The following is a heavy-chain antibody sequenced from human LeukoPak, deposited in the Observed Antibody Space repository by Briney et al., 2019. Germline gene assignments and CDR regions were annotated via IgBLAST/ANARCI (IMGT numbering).Heavy chain of an antibody. Sequence: GGSLRLSCAASGFTFSSYAMSWVRQAPGKGLEWVADISYDGRDKYYADSVKGRFTISRDNSKNTLYLQMNSLRAEDTAMYYCARGADYHILPGYIGYIDDWGQGTLVTVSS. D-gene: IGHD3-9*01. J-gene: IGHJ4*02. CDR3: ARGADYHILPGYIGYIDD. CDR1: GFTFSSYA. CDR2: ISYDGRDK. V-gene: IGHV3-30*04.